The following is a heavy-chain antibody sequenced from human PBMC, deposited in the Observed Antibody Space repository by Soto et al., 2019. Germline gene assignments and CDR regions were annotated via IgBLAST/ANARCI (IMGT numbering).Heavy chain of an antibody. CDR3: ARGRGWNYHLVLEY. CDR1: SGSISSSLYY. Sequence: SETLSLTCSVSSGSISSSLYYWGWIRQPPGKGLECIGTIYSTVSTHYNPSLKSRVTISVDTSKNQFSLKLNPVTAADTAVYYCARGRGWNYHLVLEYWGQGTLVTVSS. V-gene: IGHV4-39*01. CDR2: IYSTVST. D-gene: IGHD1-7*01. J-gene: IGHJ4*02.